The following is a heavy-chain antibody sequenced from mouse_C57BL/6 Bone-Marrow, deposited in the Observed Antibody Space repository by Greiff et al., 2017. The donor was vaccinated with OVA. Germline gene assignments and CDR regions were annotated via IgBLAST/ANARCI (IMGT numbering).Heavy chain of an antibody. CDR3: ARDGSSPAWCAY. CDR1: GYTFTSYW. V-gene: IGHV1-55*01. D-gene: IGHD1-1*01. Sequence: QVQLQQPGAELVKPGASVKMSCKASGYTFTSYWITWVKQRPGQGLEWIGDIYPGSGSTNYNEKFKSKATLTVAPSSSTAYMQRSSLTSEDSAVYYCARDGSSPAWCAYWGQGTLGTVSA. J-gene: IGHJ3*01. CDR2: IYPGSGST.